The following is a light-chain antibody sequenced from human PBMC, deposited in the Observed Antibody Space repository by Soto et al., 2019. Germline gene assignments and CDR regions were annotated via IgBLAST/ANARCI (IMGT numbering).Light chain of an antibody. CDR3: CAYSTSGTHV. J-gene: IGLJ1*01. CDR2: DVN. Sequence: QSALTQPASVSVSPGQSITFSCTGTSSDVGSYDYVSWHQQHPGKAPKLIIYDVNNRPSGVPSRFSGSKSGNTASLTISGLQTEDEADYYCCAYSTSGTHVFGTGTKLTVL. V-gene: IGLV2-14*03. CDR1: SSDVGSYDY.